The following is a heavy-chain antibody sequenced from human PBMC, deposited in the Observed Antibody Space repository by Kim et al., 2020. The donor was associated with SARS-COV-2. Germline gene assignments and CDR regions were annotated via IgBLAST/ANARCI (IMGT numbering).Heavy chain of an antibody. CDR2: ISCNGDRI. Sequence: GGSLRLSCVASGFSFSNHAMNWVRQVPGKGLEWVSGISCNGDRIDYGDSVRGRFTVSRDNAKNSLYLQMNSLRPEDTAKYYCTKAHTSIGVDVCG. CDR1: GFSFSNHA. CDR3: TKAHTSIGVDV. V-gene: IGHV3-9*01. D-gene: IGHD2-2*02. J-gene: IGHJ6*02.